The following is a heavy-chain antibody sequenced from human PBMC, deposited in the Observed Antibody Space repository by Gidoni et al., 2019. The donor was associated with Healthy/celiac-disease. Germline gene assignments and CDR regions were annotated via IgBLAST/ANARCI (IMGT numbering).Heavy chain of an antibody. CDR2: ISSSGSTI. V-gene: IGHV3-48*03. D-gene: IGHD2-15*01. Sequence: EVQLVESGGGLVQPGGSLRLSCAASGFTFSSYAMNWVRQAPGKGLEWVSYISSSGSTIYYADSVKGRFTISRDNAKNSLYLQMNSLRAEDTAVYYCARGARCGSGGSCAQHGMDVWGQGTTVTVSS. CDR1: GFTFSSYA. CDR3: ARGARCGSGGSCAQHGMDV. J-gene: IGHJ6*02.